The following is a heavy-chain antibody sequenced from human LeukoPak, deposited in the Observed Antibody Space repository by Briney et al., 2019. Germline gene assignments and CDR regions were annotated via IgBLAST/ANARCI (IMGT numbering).Heavy chain of an antibody. Sequence: PGGSLRLSCAVSGFTFSSYAMHWVRQAPGKGLEYVSAISSNGGSTYYANPVKGRFTISRDNSKNTLYLQMGSLRAEDMAVYYCARDQSPMGHYYYYYYMDVWGKGTTVTVSS. V-gene: IGHV3-64*01. D-gene: IGHD3-10*01. J-gene: IGHJ6*03. CDR1: GFTFSSYA. CDR3: ARDQSPMGHYYYYYYMDV. CDR2: ISSNGGST.